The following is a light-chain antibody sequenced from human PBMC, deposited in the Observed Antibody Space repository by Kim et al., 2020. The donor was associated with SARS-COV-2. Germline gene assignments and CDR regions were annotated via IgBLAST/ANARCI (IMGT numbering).Light chain of an antibody. CDR2: QDD. V-gene: IGLV3-1*01. CDR3: QAWGGSTGV. Sequence: SYELTQPPSVSVSPGQTASITCSGDKLGDKYVCWYQQKAGQSPILLIYQDDRRPSGIPERFSGSNSGNSATLTISGTQTTDEADYYCQAWGGSTGVFGGG. J-gene: IGLJ3*02. CDR1: KLGDKY.